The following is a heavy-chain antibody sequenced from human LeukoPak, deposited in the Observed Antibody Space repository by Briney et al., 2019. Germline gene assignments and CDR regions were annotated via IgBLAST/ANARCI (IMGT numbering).Heavy chain of an antibody. CDR3: ARFGSSTWYKGAFDI. D-gene: IGHD1-1*01. V-gene: IGHV4-34*12. Sequence: PSETLSLTCAVYGGSFSGYYWSWIRQPPGKGLEWVGEIVHSGNTKYNPSLKSRVTISVDTSKNQFSLNLTSVTAADTAVYYCARFGSSTWYKGAFDIWGQGTMVTVAS. CDR2: IVHSGNT. CDR1: GGSFSGYY. J-gene: IGHJ3*02.